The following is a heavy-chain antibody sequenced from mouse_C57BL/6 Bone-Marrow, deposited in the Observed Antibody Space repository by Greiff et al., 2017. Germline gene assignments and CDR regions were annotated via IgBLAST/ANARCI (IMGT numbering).Heavy chain of an antibody. CDR3: ARERGFLYYFDY. CDR1: GYTFTSYW. Sequence: QVQLQQPGTELVKPGASVKLSCKASGYTFTSYWMHWVKQRPGQGLEWIGDINPSNGGTNYNEKIKSKATLTVDKSSRTAYMQLSSLTSADSAVYYGARERGFLYYFDYWGQGTTLTVSS. V-gene: IGHV1-53*01. J-gene: IGHJ2*01. CDR2: INPSNGGT.